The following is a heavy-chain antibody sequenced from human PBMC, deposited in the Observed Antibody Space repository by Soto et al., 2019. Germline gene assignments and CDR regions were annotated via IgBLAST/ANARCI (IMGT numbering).Heavy chain of an antibody. D-gene: IGHD3-10*01. CDR3: ARDILTGSGSYSNMDV. Sequence: TSETLSLTCAVYGGSFSGYYWSWIRQPPGKGLEWIGEINHSGSTNYNPSLKSRVTISVDTSKNQFSLKLSSVTAAVTAVYYCARDILTGSGSYSNMDVWGKGTTVTVSS. CDR2: INHSGST. V-gene: IGHV4-34*01. CDR1: GGSFSGYY. J-gene: IGHJ6*03.